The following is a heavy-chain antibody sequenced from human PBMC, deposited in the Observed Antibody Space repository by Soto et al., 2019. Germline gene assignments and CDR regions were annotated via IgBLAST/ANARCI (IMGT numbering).Heavy chain of an antibody. J-gene: IGHJ4*02. CDR1: GFTFGSYW. D-gene: IGHD2-21*02. V-gene: IGHV3-7*01. CDR2: IKPDGSAT. CDR3: ARAGYCGPGGYYYFEY. Sequence: EVQLVESGGGLVQPGGSLRLSCAVSGFTFGSYWMNWVRLIPGKGLEWVAYIKPDGSATYYVDSVKGRFTISRDNAKNALYLQMNSLRVEDTSVYYCARAGYCGPGGYYYFEYWGQGTLVTVSS.